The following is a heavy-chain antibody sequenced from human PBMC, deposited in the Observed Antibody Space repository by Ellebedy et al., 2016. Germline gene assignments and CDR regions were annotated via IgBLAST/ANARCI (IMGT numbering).Heavy chain of an antibody. CDR2: ISGGGDTT. Sequence: GGSLRLXCVASGFTFRNFFMSWVRQAPGGGLEWISTISGGGDTTVSADSVKGRFTISRDNSRYTLYLQMDSLRAADTAVYYCYYGHYSGFWGQGTLVTVSS. V-gene: IGHV3-23*01. J-gene: IGHJ4*02. CDR1: GFTFRNFF. D-gene: IGHD4-17*01. CDR3: YYGHYSGF.